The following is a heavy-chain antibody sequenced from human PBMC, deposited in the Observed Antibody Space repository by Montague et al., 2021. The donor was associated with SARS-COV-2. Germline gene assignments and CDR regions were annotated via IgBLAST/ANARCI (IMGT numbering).Heavy chain of an antibody. CDR1: SGSLSGYY. V-gene: IGHV4-34*01. J-gene: IGHJ4*02. Sequence: SETLSLTCAVYSGSLSGYYWSWIRQAPGKGLEWIGEINYSGDTYYNPSPTSRVTISMDTSESQFSLKMTSVTAADTAVYYCARLELSWWFFAYWGQGTLVTVSS. CDR3: ARLELSWWFFAY. D-gene: IGHD2-8*02. CDR2: INYSGDT.